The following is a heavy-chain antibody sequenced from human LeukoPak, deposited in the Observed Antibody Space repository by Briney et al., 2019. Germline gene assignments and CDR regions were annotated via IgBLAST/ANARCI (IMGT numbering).Heavy chain of an antibody. D-gene: IGHD3-9*01. J-gene: IGHJ2*01. Sequence: SETLSLTCAVSGGSISNYYWSWIRQPPGKGLEWIGYIYYSGSTNYNPSLKSRVTISVDTSKNQFSLKLSSVTAADTAVYYCARDSPHYDILTGYYKGWYFDLWGRGTLVTVSS. CDR1: GGSISNYY. V-gene: IGHV4-59*01. CDR2: IYYSGST. CDR3: ARDSPHYDILTGYYKGWYFDL.